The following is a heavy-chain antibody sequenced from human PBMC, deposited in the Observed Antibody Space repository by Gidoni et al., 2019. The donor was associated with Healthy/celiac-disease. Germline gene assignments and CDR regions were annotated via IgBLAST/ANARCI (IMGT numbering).Heavy chain of an antibody. CDR3: ARDRGEYFQH. Sequence: QVQLQESGPGLVKPSETLSLTCTVSGGSISSYYWSWIRQPPGKGLEWIWYIYYNGSTNYNPSLKSRVTISVDTSKNQFSLKLSSVTAADTAVYYCARDRGEYFQHWGQGALVTVSS. V-gene: IGHV4-59*01. CDR2: IYYNGST. J-gene: IGHJ1*01. D-gene: IGHD3-10*01. CDR1: GGSISSYY.